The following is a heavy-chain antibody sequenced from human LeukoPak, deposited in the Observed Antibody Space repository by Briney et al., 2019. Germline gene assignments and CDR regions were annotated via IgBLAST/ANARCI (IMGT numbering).Heavy chain of an antibody. CDR1: GGPLSSHH. D-gene: IGHD4-17*01. J-gene: IGHJ4*02. V-gene: IGHV4-59*11. Sequence: LETLSLTRTVSGGPLSSHHWSWIREPPGEGLEWIWYIQYRGRPNYNPYHKSRVTKAVDPSKDQFSLKLSSGTAADTAVYYWARGGDYFCDYGGRETVDTVSS. CDR2: IQYRGRP. CDR3: ARGGDYFCDY.